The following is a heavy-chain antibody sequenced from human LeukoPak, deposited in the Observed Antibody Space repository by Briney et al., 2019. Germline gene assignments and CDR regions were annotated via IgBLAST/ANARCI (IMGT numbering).Heavy chain of an antibody. J-gene: IGHJ5*02. D-gene: IGHD3-10*01. CDR1: GGSISSGGYY. Sequence: SQTLSLTCTVSGGSISSGGYYWSWIRQHPGKGLEWIGYIYYSGSTYYNPSLKSRVTISVGTSKNQFSLKLSSVTAADTAVYYCAREYGSGLVGWFDPCGQGTLVTVSS. CDR3: AREYGSGLVGWFDP. CDR2: IYYSGST. V-gene: IGHV4-31*03.